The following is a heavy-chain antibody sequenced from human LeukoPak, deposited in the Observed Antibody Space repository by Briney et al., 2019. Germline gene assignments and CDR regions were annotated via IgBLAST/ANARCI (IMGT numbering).Heavy chain of an antibody. Sequence: GWSLRLSCAASGFTFSSYAMTWVRQAPGKGLEWVSAILASGGGTNYADSAKGRFTISRDNSKKTLYLQMNSLRAEDTAVYYCAKNYYDSSGYYSWYFDYWGQGTQVTVSS. V-gene: IGHV3-23*01. CDR3: AKNYYDSSGYYSWYFDY. D-gene: IGHD3-22*01. CDR2: ILASGGGT. CDR1: GFTFSSYA. J-gene: IGHJ4*02.